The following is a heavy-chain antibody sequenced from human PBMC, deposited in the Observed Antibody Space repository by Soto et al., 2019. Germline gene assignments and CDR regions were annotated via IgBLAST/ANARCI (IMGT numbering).Heavy chain of an antibody. CDR2: IYSSGGT. Sequence: SETLSLTCTVSGGAISGYYWTWIRQSAGKGLEWIGRIYSSGGTKYNPSLQSRVTMSLDTSKNQFSLRLSSVTAADTAVYYCARGQRFSDSFDPWGQGTLVTVS. CDR1: GGAISGYY. D-gene: IGHD3-3*01. CDR3: ARGQRFSDSFDP. J-gene: IGHJ5*02. V-gene: IGHV4-4*07.